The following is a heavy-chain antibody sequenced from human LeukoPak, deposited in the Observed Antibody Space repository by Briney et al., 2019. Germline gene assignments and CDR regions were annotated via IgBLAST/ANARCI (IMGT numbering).Heavy chain of an antibody. CDR1: GFTFSSYA. CDR3: ASASYGIYGMDV. Sequence: GRSLRLSCAASGFTFSSYAMHWVRQAPGKGLEWVAVISYDVSNKYYADSVKGRFTISRDNSKNPLYLKMNSLRAEDTAVYYCASASYGIYGMDVWGTGTTVTVSS. V-gene: IGHV3-30*04. CDR2: ISYDVSNK. J-gene: IGHJ6*04. D-gene: IGHD5-18*01.